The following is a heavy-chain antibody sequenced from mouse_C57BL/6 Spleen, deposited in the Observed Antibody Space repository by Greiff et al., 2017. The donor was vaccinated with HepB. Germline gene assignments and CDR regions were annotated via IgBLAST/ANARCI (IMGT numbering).Heavy chain of an antibody. CDR2: FHPYNDDT. CDR3: ARGNYYGSSYEDYFDY. J-gene: IGHJ2*01. V-gene: IGHV1-47*01. CDR1: GYTFTTYP. D-gene: IGHD1-1*01. Sequence: QVQLKESGAELVKPGASVKMSCKASGYTFTTYPIEWMKQNHGKSLEWIGNFHPYNDDTKYNEQFKGKATLTVEKSSSTVYLELSRLTSDDSAVYYCARGNYYGSSYEDYFDYWGQGTTLTVSS.